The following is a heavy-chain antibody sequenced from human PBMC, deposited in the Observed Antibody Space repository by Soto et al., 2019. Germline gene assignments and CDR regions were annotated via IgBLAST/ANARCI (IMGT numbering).Heavy chain of an antibody. J-gene: IGHJ3*01. Sequence: QVQLVQSGAEVKKPGSSLRVSCRASGGTFDSYSISWVRQAPGQGLEWLGKVAPIFDFSRYAPKFQGRVTITADKSTGNAYMDLRGLTFPDTAVYFWATGAVGGRQQLVRDAFDFWGQGTKVTVSS. D-gene: IGHD6-13*01. CDR1: GGTFDSYS. CDR3: ATGAVGGRQQLVRDAFDF. V-gene: IGHV1-69*02. CDR2: VAPIFDFS.